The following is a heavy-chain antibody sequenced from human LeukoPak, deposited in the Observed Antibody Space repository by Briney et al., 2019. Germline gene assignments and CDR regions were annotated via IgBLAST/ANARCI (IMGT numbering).Heavy chain of an antibody. CDR3: ARDQGCTNGVCYTGFDY. J-gene: IGHJ4*02. D-gene: IGHD2-8*01. Sequence: QPGGSLRLSCAASGFTFSCYWMSWVRQAPGKGLEWVANIKEDGSEKYYVDSVKGRFTISRDNAKNSLYLQMNSLRAEDTAVYYCARDQGCTNGVCYTGFDYWGQGTLVTASS. CDR2: IKEDGSEK. V-gene: IGHV3-7*01. CDR1: GFTFSCYW.